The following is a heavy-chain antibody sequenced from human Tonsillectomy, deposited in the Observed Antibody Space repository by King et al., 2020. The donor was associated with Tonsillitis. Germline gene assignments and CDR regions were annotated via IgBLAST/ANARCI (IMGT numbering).Heavy chain of an antibody. V-gene: IGHV1-8*01. CDR1: GYTFTSYD. J-gene: IGHJ5*02. CDR3: ARGRTRPSMWLVRQYNWFDP. Sequence: QLVQSGAEVKKPGASVKVSCKASGYTFTSYDINWVRQATGQGLEWMGWMNPNSGNTGYAQKFQGRVTMTRNTSISTAYMELSSLRSEDTAVYYCARGRTRPSMWLVRQYNWFDPWGQGTLVTVSS. D-gene: IGHD6-19*01. CDR2: MNPNSGNT.